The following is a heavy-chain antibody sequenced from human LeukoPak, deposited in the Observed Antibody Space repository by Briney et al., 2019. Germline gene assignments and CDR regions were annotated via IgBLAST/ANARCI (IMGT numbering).Heavy chain of an antibody. CDR1: GGSISSYY. Sequence: SETLSLTCTVSGGSISSYYWSWIRQPAGKGLEWIGRIYTSGSTNYNPSLKSRVTMSVDTSKNQFSLKLSSVTAADTAVYYCAREAYYYDSSGQNTLGYWGQGTLVTVSS. V-gene: IGHV4-4*07. J-gene: IGHJ4*02. D-gene: IGHD3-22*01. CDR3: AREAYYYDSSGQNTLGY. CDR2: IYTSGST.